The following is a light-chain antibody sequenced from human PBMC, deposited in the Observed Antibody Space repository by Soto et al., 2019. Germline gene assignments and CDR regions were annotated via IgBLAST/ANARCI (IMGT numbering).Light chain of an antibody. CDR2: DVS. Sequence: QSALTQPASVPGSPGQSITISCTGTSSDVGGYNYVSWYQQHPGKAPKLMIYDVSNRPSGVSNRFSGSKSGNTASLTISGLQAEDEADYYYSSYTSSSLFVFGTGTKVTVL. CDR1: SSDVGGYNY. J-gene: IGLJ1*01. CDR3: SSYTSSSLFV. V-gene: IGLV2-14*01.